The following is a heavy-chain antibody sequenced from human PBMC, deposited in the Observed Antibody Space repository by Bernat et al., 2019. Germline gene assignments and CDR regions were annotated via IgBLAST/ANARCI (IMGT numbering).Heavy chain of an antibody. CDR2: IWYDGSNK. J-gene: IGHJ4*02. D-gene: IGHD6-13*01. V-gene: IGHV3-33*01. CDR1: GFTFSSYG. CDR3: ARCITAAGTGPFDY. Sequence: QVQLVESGGGVVQPGRSLRLSCAASGFTFSSYGMHWVRQAPGKGLEWVAVIWYDGSNKYYADSVKGRFTISRDKSKNTLYLQMNSLRAEDTAVYYCARCITAAGTGPFDYWGQGTLVTVSS.